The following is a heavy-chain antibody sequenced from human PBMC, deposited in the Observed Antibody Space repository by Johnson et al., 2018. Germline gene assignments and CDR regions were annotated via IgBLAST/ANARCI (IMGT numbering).Heavy chain of an antibody. V-gene: IGHV3-30*18. D-gene: IGHD2-21*02. Sequence: QVQLVESGGGVVQPGRSLRLSCAASGFTFSSYGMHWVRQAPGKELEWVAVISYDGSNKYYADSVKGRFTISRDNSKNTLYLQMNSLRAEDTAVYYCAKVYCGGDCYANYYYYYMDVWGKGTTVTVSS. CDR2: ISYDGSNK. CDR1: GFTFSSYG. CDR3: AKVYCGGDCYANYYYYYMDV. J-gene: IGHJ6*03.